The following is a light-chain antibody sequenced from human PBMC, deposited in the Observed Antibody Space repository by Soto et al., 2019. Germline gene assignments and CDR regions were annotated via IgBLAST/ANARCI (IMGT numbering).Light chain of an antibody. Sequence: DIQMTQSPSTLSASVGDTVTITCRASQNINRWLAWYQQRPGKAPNLLIHKASSLEGGVPPRFSGSASVTEFPLTISSLQPDDFAAYFCLQYNVYPLTFGGGTKAEI. J-gene: IGKJ4*01. V-gene: IGKV1-5*03. CDR2: KAS. CDR1: QNINRW. CDR3: LQYNVYPLT.